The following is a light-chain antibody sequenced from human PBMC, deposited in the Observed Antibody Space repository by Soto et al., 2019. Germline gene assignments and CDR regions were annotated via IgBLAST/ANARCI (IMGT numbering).Light chain of an antibody. J-gene: IGKJ4*01. V-gene: IGKV3-20*01. Sequence: EIIMTQSPATLSVSPGGRATLSCRASQRVSSNLAWYQQKPGQAPRLLIYGASSRATGIPDRFSGSGSGTDFTLTISRLEPEDFAVYYCQQYGSSPLTFGGGTKVDIK. CDR1: QRVSSN. CDR3: QQYGSSPLT. CDR2: GAS.